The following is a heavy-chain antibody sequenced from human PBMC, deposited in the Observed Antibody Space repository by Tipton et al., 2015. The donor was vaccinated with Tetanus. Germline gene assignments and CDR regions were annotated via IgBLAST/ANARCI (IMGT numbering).Heavy chain of an antibody. V-gene: IGHV4-39*02. CDR3: ARFSLQYCSSLTCWDFDS. J-gene: IGHJ4*02. D-gene: IGHD2-15*01. CDR2: ISYSGRT. Sequence: LRLSCIVSGGSMSGSGHYGAWVRQSPGKGLEWIGSISYSGRTYYSPSLKSRVTMSVDTSKKDFSVRLGSVTAADTAVYYCARFSLQYCSSLTCWDFDSWSQGTLVTVSS. CDR1: GGSMSGSGHY.